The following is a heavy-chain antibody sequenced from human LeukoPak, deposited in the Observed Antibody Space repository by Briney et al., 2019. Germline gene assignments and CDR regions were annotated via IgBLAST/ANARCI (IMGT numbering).Heavy chain of an antibody. CDR3: ALSGYGERDL. J-gene: IGHJ4*02. CDR1: GLTFSSHS. D-gene: IGHD5-12*01. Sequence: GGSLRLSCAASGLTFSSHSMSWVRQPPGKGLEWVSTISGTGGNTFYADSVKGRFTISRDNSKNMVYLQMDSLRADDTAVYYCALSGYGERDLWRQGTLVSVFS. V-gene: IGHV3-23*01. CDR2: ISGTGGNT.